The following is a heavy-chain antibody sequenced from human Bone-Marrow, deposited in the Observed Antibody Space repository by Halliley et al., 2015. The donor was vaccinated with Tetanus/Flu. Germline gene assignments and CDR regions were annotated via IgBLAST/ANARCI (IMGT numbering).Heavy chain of an antibody. V-gene: IGHV3-21*06. Sequence: SIDGYTTKIYYADPVKGRFTISRDNAKNSLYLEMNRLRAEDTAVYYCARDRGTSPANQGFVPWGQGTLVPVAS. CDR3: ARDRGTSPANQGFVP. D-gene: IGHD3-10*01. CDR2: IDGYTTKI. J-gene: IGHJ5*02.